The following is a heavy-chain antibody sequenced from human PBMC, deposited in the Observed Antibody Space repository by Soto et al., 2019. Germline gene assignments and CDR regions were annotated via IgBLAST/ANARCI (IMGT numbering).Heavy chain of an antibody. CDR1: GGTFSSYA. Sequence: SVKVSCKASGGTFSSYAISWVRQAPGQGLEWMGGIIPIFGTANYAQKFQGRVTITADESTSTAYMELSSLRSEDTAVYYCARDGIAAAVSGYYYYGMDVWGQGTTVPVSS. CDR3: ARDGIAAAVSGYYYYGMDV. D-gene: IGHD6-13*01. CDR2: IIPIFGTA. V-gene: IGHV1-69*13. J-gene: IGHJ6*02.